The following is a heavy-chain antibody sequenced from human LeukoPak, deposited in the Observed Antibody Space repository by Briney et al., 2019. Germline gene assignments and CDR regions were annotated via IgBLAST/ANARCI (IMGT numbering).Heavy chain of an antibody. CDR3: ARGSIWTHNWFDP. CDR2: ISAYNGNT. CDR1: GYTFTGYY. J-gene: IGHJ5*02. Sequence: ASVKVSCKASGYTFTGYYMHWVRQAPGQGLEWMGWISAYNGNTNYAQKLQGRVTMTTDTSTSTAYMELRSLRSDDTAVYYCARGSIWTHNWFDPWGQGTLVTVSS. D-gene: IGHD1-1*01. V-gene: IGHV1-18*04.